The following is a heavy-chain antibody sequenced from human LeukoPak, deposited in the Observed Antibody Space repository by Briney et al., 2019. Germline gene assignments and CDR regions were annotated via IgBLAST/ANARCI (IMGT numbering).Heavy chain of an antibody. Sequence: PEGSLRLSCAASGFTFSSYGMHWVRQAPGKGLEWVAVIWYDGSNKYYADSVKGRFTISRDNSNNTLYLQMNSLRDEDTAVYYCARETKYGGYSYGFLDYWGQGTPVTVSS. CDR3: ARETKYGGYSYGFLDY. J-gene: IGHJ4*02. CDR1: GFTFSSYG. CDR2: IWYDGSNK. D-gene: IGHD5-18*01. V-gene: IGHV3-33*01.